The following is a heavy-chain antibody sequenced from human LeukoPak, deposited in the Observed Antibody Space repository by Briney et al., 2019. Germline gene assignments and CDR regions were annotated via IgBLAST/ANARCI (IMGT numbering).Heavy chain of an antibody. D-gene: IGHD3-3*01. Sequence: ASVTVSCKASGYTFTNYYIHWVRQAPGQGLEWMGLINPSGGSTSYAQKFQGRVTMTRDTSISTAYMELSRLRSDDTAVYYCARTTYYDFWSGYYWFDYWGQGTLVTVSS. J-gene: IGHJ4*02. CDR3: ARTTYYDFWSGYYWFDY. CDR2: INPSGGST. V-gene: IGHV1-46*01. CDR1: GYTFTNYY.